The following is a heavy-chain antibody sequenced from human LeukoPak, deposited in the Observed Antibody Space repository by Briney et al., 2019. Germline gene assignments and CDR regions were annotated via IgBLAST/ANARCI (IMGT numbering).Heavy chain of an antibody. CDR3: ARHEFMAGDFDY. V-gene: IGHV4-59*08. D-gene: IGHD6-19*01. CDR1: SSSIGGYY. Sequence: SETLSLTCTVSSSSIGGYYWSWIRQPPGKGLEWIGYIYYSGSTNYNSSLKSRVTISVDTSKNQFSLKLSSVTAADTAVYYCARHEFMAGDFDYWGQGTLVTVSS. J-gene: IGHJ4*02. CDR2: IYYSGST.